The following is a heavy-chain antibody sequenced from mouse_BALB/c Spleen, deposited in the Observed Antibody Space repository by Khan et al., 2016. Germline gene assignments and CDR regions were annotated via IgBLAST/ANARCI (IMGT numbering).Heavy chain of an antibody. V-gene: IGHV3-2*02. Sequence: EVQLQESGPGLVKPSQSLSLTCNVTGYSITSDYAWNWIRQFPGNKLEWMGYISYSGSSSYNPSLKSRISVTRDTSKNQFFLQLNSVTTEDTATYYCARSPLYGYYPYYFDYWGQGTTLTVSS. CDR3: ARSPLYGYYPYYFDY. J-gene: IGHJ2*01. CDR2: ISYSGSS. CDR1: GYSITSDYA. D-gene: IGHD2-3*01.